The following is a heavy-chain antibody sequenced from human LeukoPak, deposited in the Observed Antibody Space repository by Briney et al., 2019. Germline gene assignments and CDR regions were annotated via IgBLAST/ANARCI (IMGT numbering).Heavy chain of an antibody. CDR1: GGSFSGHY. CDR3: ASTTITIFAGPTFDY. Sequence: PSETLSLTCAVYGGSFSGHYWSWIRQPPGKGLEWIGEINHSGSTNYNPSLKSRVTISVDTSKNQFSLKLSSVTAADTAVYYCASTTITIFAGPTFDYWGQGTLVTVSS. CDR2: INHSGST. V-gene: IGHV4-34*01. J-gene: IGHJ4*02. D-gene: IGHD3-3*01.